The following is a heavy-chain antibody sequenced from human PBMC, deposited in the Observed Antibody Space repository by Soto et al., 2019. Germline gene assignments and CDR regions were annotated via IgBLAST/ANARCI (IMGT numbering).Heavy chain of an antibody. V-gene: IGHV1-18*01. J-gene: IGHJ3*02. Sequence: ASVKVSCKASGYTFTSYGISWVRQAPGQGLEWMGWISAYNGNTNYAQKLQGRVTMTTDTSTSTAYMELRSLRSGDTAVYYCASPGASGYVNDAFDIWGQGTMVTVSS. CDR3: ASPGASGYVNDAFDI. D-gene: IGHD5-12*01. CDR2: ISAYNGNT. CDR1: GYTFTSYG.